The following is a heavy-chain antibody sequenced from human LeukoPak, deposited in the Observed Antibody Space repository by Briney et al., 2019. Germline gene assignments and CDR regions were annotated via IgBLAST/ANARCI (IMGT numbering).Heavy chain of an antibody. J-gene: IGHJ4*02. Sequence: GGSLRLSCVASGFSFSKYSMNWVRQAPGKGLEWVSSMSISTSTFIYYADSVKGRFTTSRDNAKNTLYLQMNSLRAEDTAVYYCATLDCTRPCGYWGQGTMVTVSS. V-gene: IGHV3-21*01. CDR3: ATLDCTRPCGY. CDR1: GFSFSKYS. D-gene: IGHD3/OR15-3a*01. CDR2: MSISTSTFI.